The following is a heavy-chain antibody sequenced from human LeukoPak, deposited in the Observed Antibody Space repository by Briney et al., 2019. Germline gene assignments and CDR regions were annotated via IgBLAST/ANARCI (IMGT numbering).Heavy chain of an antibody. J-gene: IGHJ3*02. Sequence: PSETLSLTCTVSGGSISSYYWSWIRQPPGKGLEWIGYIYYSGSTNYNPSLKSRVTISVDTSKNQFSLKLSSVTAADTAVYYCASLLVGATAFDIWGQGTMVTVSS. CDR1: GGSISSYY. CDR2: IYYSGST. D-gene: IGHD1-26*01. CDR3: ASLLVGATAFDI. V-gene: IGHV4-59*08.